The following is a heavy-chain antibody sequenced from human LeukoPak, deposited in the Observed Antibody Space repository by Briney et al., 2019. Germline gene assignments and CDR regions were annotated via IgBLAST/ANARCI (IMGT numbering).Heavy chain of an antibody. CDR2: IYPGDSDT. J-gene: IGHJ4*02. D-gene: IGHD6-19*01. V-gene: IGHV5-51*01. CDR1: GYSFTNNW. Sequence: GESLKISCKGSGYSFTNNWIGWVRQVPGKGLEWLGIIYPGDSDTTYSPSFQGHVDISADKSTSTAYLQWNSLKASHTARYYCARLQGVSRGWSFDYWGQGTLVTVSS. CDR3: ARLQGVSRGWSFDY.